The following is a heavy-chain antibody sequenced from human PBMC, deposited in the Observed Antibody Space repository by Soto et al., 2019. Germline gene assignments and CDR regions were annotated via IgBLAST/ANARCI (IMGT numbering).Heavy chain of an antibody. CDR1: GFSLSTSGVG. V-gene: IGHV2-5*02. Sequence: QITLKESGPTLVKPTQTLTLTCTFSGFSLSTSGVGVGWIRQPPGKALEWLALIYWDDDKRYSPSLKSRLTITKDTSKNHVVLTMTNMDPVDTATYYCARLQYYYYSSGIDYWGQGTLVTVSS. CDR3: ARLQYYYYSSGIDY. J-gene: IGHJ4*02. D-gene: IGHD3-22*01. CDR2: IYWDDDK.